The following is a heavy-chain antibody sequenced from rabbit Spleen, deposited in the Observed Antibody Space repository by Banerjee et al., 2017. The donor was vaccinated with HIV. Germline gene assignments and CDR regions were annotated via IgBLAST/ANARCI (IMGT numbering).Heavy chain of an antibody. J-gene: IGHJ2*01. Sequence: QSLEESGGDLVKPGASLTLTCTASGFSFNSGYDMCWVRQAPGKGLEWIACIDSGSSGFTYFASWAKGRFTISKTSSTTVTLQMTSLTAADTATYFCARNYVNAFDPWGPGTLVTVS. CDR1: GFSFNSGYD. CDR3: ARNYVNAFDP. V-gene: IGHV1S40*01. CDR2: IDSGSSGFT. D-gene: IGHD1-1*01.